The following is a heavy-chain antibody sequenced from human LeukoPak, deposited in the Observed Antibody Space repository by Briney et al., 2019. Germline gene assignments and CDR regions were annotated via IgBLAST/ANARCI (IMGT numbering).Heavy chain of an antibody. J-gene: IGHJ4*02. CDR3: ARASDYYNSSGYYYVGGYFDY. V-gene: IGHV3-30*02. Sequence: PGGSLRLSCAASGFTFSSYGMHWVRQAPGKGLEWVAFIRYDGSNKYYADSVKGRFTISRDNSKNTLYLQMNSLRAEDTAVYYCARASDYYNSSGYYYVGGYFDYWGQGTLVTVSS. D-gene: IGHD3-22*01. CDR2: IRYDGSNK. CDR1: GFTFSSYG.